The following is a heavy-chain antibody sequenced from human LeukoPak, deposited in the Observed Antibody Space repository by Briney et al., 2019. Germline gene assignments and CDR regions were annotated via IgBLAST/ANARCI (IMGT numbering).Heavy chain of an antibody. V-gene: IGHV4-34*01. Sequence: SETLSLTCAAYGGSFSGYYWSWIRQPPGKRLEWIGEINHSGSTNYNPSLKSRVTISVDTSKNQFSLKLSSVTAADTAVYYCARGRIMIVVVITLHWFDPWGQGTLVTVSS. CDR1: GGSFSGYY. CDR2: INHSGST. D-gene: IGHD3-22*01. CDR3: ARGRIMIVVVITLHWFDP. J-gene: IGHJ5*02.